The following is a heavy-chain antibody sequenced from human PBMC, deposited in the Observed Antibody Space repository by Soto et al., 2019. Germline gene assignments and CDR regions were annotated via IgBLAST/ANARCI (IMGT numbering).Heavy chain of an antibody. J-gene: IGHJ4*02. Sequence: EVQLLESGGGLVQQGGSLRLSCAASGFTFSNYAVTWVRQAPGKGLEWVPTISGSGGSTYYADSVKGRFTLSRDNSKNTRYLQMNSLGAEDTAVYYCAKDQGSSWYEIDYWGQGTLVTVSS. D-gene: IGHD6-13*01. CDR3: AKDQGSSWYEIDY. CDR2: ISGSGGST. V-gene: IGHV3-23*01. CDR1: GFTFSNYA.